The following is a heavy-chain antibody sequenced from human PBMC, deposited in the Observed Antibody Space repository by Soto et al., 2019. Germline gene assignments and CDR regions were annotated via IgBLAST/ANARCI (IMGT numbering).Heavy chain of an antibody. CDR1: GFSLSTTSVG. V-gene: IGHV2-5*02. CDR2: IYWDDDK. CDR3: AHSGWSESHYVADAFEV. J-gene: IGHJ3*01. Sequence: QITLKESGPTLVKPTQTLTLTCTFSGFSLSTTSVGVGWIRQPPGKALEWLALIYWDDDKRYNPSLKSRPTTPKATSKNQVVLTLTHMDPVDTATYPCAHSGWSESHYVADAFEVWGQGTMVTVSS. D-gene: IGHD1-26*01.